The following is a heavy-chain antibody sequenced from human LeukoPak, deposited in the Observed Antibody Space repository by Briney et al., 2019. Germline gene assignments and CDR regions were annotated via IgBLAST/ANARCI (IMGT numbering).Heavy chain of an antibody. J-gene: IGHJ4*02. V-gene: IGHV3-23*01. D-gene: IGHD3-22*01. Sequence: GGSLRLSCAASGFTFSSYAMSWVRQAPGKGLEWVSGISGSGGSTYYADSVKGRFNISRDTSKNTLYLQMNSLRVEDTAVYYCAKSRARRDGSSGSMDYWGQGTLVTVSS. CDR2: ISGSGGST. CDR1: GFTFSSYA. CDR3: AKSRARRDGSSGSMDY.